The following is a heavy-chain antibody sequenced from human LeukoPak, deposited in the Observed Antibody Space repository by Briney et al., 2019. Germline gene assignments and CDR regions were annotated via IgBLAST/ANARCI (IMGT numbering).Heavy chain of an antibody. J-gene: IGHJ4*02. D-gene: IGHD3-10*01. CDR2: ISWNSGSI. V-gene: IGHV3-9*01. CDR3: AKDFHLVTPRVYGSGGGYFDY. CDR1: GFTFDDYA. Sequence: YPGRSLRLSCAASGFTFDDYAMHWVRQAPGKGLEWVSGISWNSGSIGYADSVKGRFTISRDNSKNTLYLQMNSLRAEDTAVYYCAKDFHLVTPRVYGSGGGYFDYWGQGTLVTVSS.